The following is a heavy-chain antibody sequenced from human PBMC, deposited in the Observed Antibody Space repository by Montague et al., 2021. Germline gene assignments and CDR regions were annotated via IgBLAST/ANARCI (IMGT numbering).Heavy chain of an antibody. CDR1: GFTFSSYA. CDR2: TWYDGNNK. Sequence: SLRLSCAASGFTFSSYAMHWVRPAPVKGLEWVAVTWYDGNNKYYADSVKGRFTISRDNSKNTPYLQMNSLRAEDTAIYYCAKNPKKGYYYYLDVWGKGTTVTVSS. V-gene: IGHV3-33*06. J-gene: IGHJ6*03. CDR3: AKNPKKGYYYYLDV.